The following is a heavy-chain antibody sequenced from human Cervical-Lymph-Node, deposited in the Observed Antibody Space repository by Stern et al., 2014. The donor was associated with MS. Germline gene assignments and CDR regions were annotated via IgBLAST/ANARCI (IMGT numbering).Heavy chain of an antibody. J-gene: IGHJ6*02. V-gene: IGHV1-46*01. D-gene: IGHD5/OR15-5a*01. CDR2: VNANGGSA. CDR3: ATLYDSSGNYGMEV. Sequence: QVQLVQSGAQVKKPWASLKVSCKGSGYTFIRYYIHWVRQAPGQGLEWMGIVNANGGSARYEQKFQGRVTMASDTSTSTVSMELSSLRSEDTAVYDCATLYDSSGNYGMEVWGQGTTVIVSS. CDR1: GYTFIRYY.